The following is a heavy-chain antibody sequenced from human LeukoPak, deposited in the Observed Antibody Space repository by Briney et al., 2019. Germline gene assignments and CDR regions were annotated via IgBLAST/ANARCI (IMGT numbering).Heavy chain of an antibody. Sequence: GGSLRLSCAASGFTLSSYSMNWVRQAPGKGLEWVSSISSSSSYIYYADSVKGRFTISRDNAKNSLYLQMNSLRAEDTAVYYCARARAMANYYMDVWGKGTTVTVSS. CDR3: ARARAMANYYMDV. D-gene: IGHD5-18*01. CDR1: GFTLSSYS. J-gene: IGHJ6*03. CDR2: ISSSSSYI. V-gene: IGHV3-21*01.